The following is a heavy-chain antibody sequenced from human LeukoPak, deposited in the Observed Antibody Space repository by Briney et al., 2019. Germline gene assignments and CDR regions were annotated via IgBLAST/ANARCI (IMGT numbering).Heavy chain of an antibody. CDR1: GFTFSNYG. CDR3: ARVTGSSWYIDY. CDR2: IWNDGSNK. V-gene: IGHV3-33*01. Sequence: GGSLRLSCAASGFTFSNYGMHWVRQAPGKGLEWVAVIWNDGSNKYYADSVKGRFTISRDNSKNTLYLQTNSLRVEDTAVYFCARVTGSSWYIDYWGQGTLVTVSS. D-gene: IGHD6-13*01. J-gene: IGHJ4*02.